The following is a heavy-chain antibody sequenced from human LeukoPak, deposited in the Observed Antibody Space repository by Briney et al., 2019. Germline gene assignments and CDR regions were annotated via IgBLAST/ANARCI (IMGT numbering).Heavy chain of an antibody. CDR3: AKLDGYSYGLRYGMDV. CDR2: ISGSGGST. D-gene: IGHD5-18*01. Sequence: GGSLRLSCAASGFTFSSYAMSWVRQAPGKGLEWVSAISGSGGSTYYADSVKGRFTISRDNSKNTLYLQMNSPRAEDTAVYYCAKLDGYSYGLRYGMDVWGQGTTVTVSS. CDR1: GFTFSSYA. V-gene: IGHV3-23*01. J-gene: IGHJ6*02.